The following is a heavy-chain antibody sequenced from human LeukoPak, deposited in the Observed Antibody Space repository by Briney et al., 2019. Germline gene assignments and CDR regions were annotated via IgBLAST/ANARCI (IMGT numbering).Heavy chain of an antibody. CDR3: ARAYCSGGTCYSSRGMFDP. V-gene: IGHV4-59*01. CDR2: IYYSGST. Sequence: SETLSLTCTVSGGSISSYYWSWIRQPPGKGLEWIGYIYYSGSTNYNPSLKRRVTISVDTSKNQFSLKLSSVTAADTAVYYCARAYCSGGTCYSSRGMFDPWGQGTLVTVSS. D-gene: IGHD2-15*01. J-gene: IGHJ5*02. CDR1: GGSISSYY.